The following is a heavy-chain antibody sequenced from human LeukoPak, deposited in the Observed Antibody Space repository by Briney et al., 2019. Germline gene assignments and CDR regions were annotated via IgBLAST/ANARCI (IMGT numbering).Heavy chain of an antibody. V-gene: IGHV3-30*02. CDR3: AKEGGLLWDYFDY. J-gene: IGHJ4*02. CDR2: IRYDGSNK. CDR1: GFTFSSYG. Sequence: GGSLRLSCAASGFTFSSYGMHWVRQAPGKGLEWVAFIRYDGSNKYYADSVKGRFTISRDNSKNTLYLQMNSLRAEDTAVYHCAKEGGLLWDYFDYWGQGTLVTVSS. D-gene: IGHD3-16*01.